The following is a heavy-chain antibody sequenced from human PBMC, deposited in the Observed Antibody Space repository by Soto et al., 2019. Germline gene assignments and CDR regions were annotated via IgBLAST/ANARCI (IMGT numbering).Heavy chain of an antibody. Sequence: GESLKISCAASGFTFSDYDMNWVRQAPGKGLEWISYISSSSATIYYADSVKGRFTISRDNAENSLFLQMNSLRDEDTAVYYCARPFGYYDTSGYYGAFYYYGMDVWGQGTTVTSP. V-gene: IGHV3-48*02. CDR3: ARPFGYYDTSGYYGAFYYYGMDV. CDR2: ISSSSATI. D-gene: IGHD3-22*01. J-gene: IGHJ6*02. CDR1: GFTFSDYD.